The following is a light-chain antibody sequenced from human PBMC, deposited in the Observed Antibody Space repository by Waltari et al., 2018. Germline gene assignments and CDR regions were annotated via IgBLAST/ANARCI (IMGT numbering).Light chain of an antibody. CDR3: CSYAATYTLL. CDR2: DVS. J-gene: IGLJ3*02. CDR1: SSDVGDFKY. Sequence: QSALTQPRSVSGSPGQSVTISCTGTSSDVGDFKYVSWYQQHPGRAPKLMIYDVSKRPSGVPDRFSDSKSDNTASQTISGLQAEDEADYYCCSYAATYTLLFGGGTKLTVL. V-gene: IGLV2-11*01.